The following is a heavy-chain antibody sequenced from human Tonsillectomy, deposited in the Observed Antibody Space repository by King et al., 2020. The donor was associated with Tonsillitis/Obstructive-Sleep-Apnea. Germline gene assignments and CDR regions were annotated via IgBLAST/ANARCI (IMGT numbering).Heavy chain of an antibody. V-gene: IGHV4-59*08. CDR3: ARLGLSDTYCFYYYMDV. J-gene: IGHJ6*03. CDR2: IYSSGST. CDR1: GASITSDD. D-gene: IGHD2-2*01. Sequence: VQLQESGPGLVKPSETLSLTCTVSGASITSDDWSWVRQPPGKGLEWIGYIYSSGSTNYNPSLKSRVTISVDTSKNQFSLKLTSVTAADTAVYYCARLGLSDTYCFYYYMDVWGKGTTVTVSS.